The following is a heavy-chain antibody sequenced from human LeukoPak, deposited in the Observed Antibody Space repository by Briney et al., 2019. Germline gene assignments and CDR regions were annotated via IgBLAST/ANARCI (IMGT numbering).Heavy chain of an antibody. CDR2: IYYSGST. J-gene: IGHJ4*02. CDR3: ARARRRNYGAPDY. Sequence: SETLSLTCTVSGGSISSYYWSWIRQPPGKGLEWIGYIYYSGSTNYNPSLKSRVSISVDTSKNQFSLKLSSVTAADTAVYYCARARRRNYGAPDYWGQGTLVTVSS. CDR1: GGSISSYY. D-gene: IGHD4-17*01. V-gene: IGHV4-59*01.